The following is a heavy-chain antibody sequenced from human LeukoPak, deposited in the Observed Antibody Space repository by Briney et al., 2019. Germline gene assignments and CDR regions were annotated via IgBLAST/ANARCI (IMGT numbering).Heavy chain of an antibody. CDR2: IDQDGSER. Sequence: QTGGSLRLSCAASGFIFSSYSMNWVRQAPGKGLEWVANIDQDGSERYYVDSVKGRFTISRDNTKNSLYLQMNSLRAEDTAVYYCARDSKSVPSSTSCSFFDYWGQGTLVTVSS. V-gene: IGHV3-7*01. D-gene: IGHD2-2*01. CDR3: ARDSKSVPSSTSCSFFDY. J-gene: IGHJ4*02. CDR1: GFIFSSYS.